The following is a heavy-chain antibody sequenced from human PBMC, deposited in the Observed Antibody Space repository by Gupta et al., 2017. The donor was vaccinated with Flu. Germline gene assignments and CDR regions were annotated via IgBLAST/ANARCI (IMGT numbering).Heavy chain of an antibody. J-gene: IGHJ5*02. V-gene: IGHV2-5*01. CDR3: AHERGSGSYYESYCFDP. D-gene: IGHD1-26*01. Sequence: QITLKESGPTLVKPTQTLTLTCTFSGFSLSTSGVGVGWIRQPPGKALEWLALIYWNDDKRYSPSLKSRLTITKDTAKNQVVLTMTNMDPVDTATYYCAHERGSGSYYESYCFDPWGQGTLVTVSS. CDR2: IYWNDDK. CDR1: GFSLSTSGVG.